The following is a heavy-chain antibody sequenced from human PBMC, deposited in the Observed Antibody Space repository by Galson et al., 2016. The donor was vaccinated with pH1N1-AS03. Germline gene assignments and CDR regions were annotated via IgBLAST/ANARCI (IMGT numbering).Heavy chain of an antibody. V-gene: IGHV3-30*18. CDR1: GFSFSASW. J-gene: IGHJ1*01. CDR3: SNDFNYDFWGGYAFY. CDR2: ISFDGTNK. Sequence: SLRLSCAASGFSFSASWMSWVRQAPGKGLEWVAIISFDGTNKYYADSVKGRFSISRDNSKNTLFLQMSALRAEDTAVYYCSNDFNYDFWGGYAFYWGQGALVNVSS. D-gene: IGHD3-3*01.